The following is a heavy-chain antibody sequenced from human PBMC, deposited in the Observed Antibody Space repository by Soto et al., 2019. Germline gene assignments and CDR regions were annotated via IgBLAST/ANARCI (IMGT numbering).Heavy chain of an antibody. V-gene: IGHV4-61*01. Sequence: PSETLSLTCTVSGGSVSSGSYYWSWIRQPPGKGLEWIGYIYYSGSTNYNPSLKSRVTISVDTSKNQFSLKLSSVTAADTAVYYCARARSYGSGSPVWGQGTMVTVSS. CDR3: ARARSYGSGSPV. D-gene: IGHD3-10*01. CDR1: GGSVSSGSYY. CDR2: IYYSGST. J-gene: IGHJ3*01.